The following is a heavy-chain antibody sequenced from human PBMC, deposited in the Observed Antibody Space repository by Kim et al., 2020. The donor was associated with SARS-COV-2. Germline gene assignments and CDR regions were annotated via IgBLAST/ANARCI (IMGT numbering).Heavy chain of an antibody. CDR3: ARDSQGNYYYYYGMDV. CDR1: GFTFSSYS. Sequence: GGSLRLSCAASGFTFSSYSMNWVRQAPGKGLEWVSSISSSSSYIYYADSVKGRFTISRDNAKNSLYLQMNSLRAEDTAVYYCARDSQGNYYYYYGMDVWGQGTTVTVSS. J-gene: IGHJ6*02. V-gene: IGHV3-21*04. CDR2: ISSSSSYI.